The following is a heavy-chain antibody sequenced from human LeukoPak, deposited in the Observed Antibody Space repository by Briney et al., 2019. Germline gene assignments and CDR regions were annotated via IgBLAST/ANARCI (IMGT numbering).Heavy chain of an antibody. CDR1: GYTFTGYY. J-gene: IGHJ4*02. D-gene: IGHD4-23*01. CDR2: INPNSGGT. V-gene: IGHV1-2*02. CDR3: AKDYGGNLIYFDY. Sequence: ASVKVSCKASGYTFTGYYLHWVRQAPGQGLEWMGWINPNSGGTNYAQKFQGRVTMTRDTSISTAYMELSRPRSDDTAVYYCAKDYGGNLIYFDYWGQGTLVTVSS.